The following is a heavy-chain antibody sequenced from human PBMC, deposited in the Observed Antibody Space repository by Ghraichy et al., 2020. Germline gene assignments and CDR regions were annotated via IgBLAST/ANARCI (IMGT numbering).Heavy chain of an antibody. D-gene: IGHD5-24*01. J-gene: IGHJ4*02. CDR2: ISYDGSIE. CDR3: ARPLGRFGDGYNWPNFDY. CDR1: GFTFSSYA. V-gene: IGHV3-30*04. Sequence: GGSLRLSCAASGFTFSSYAMYWVRQAPGKGLEWVAVISYDGSIESYADSVRGRFTLSRESSNNTLYLQMNSLRAEDTAVYYCARPLGRFGDGYNWPNFDYWGQGTLVTVSS.